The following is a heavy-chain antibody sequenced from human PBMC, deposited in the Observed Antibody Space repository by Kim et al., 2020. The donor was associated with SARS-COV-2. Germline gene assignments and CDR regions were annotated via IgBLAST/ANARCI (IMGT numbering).Heavy chain of an antibody. CDR3: ARGGGWMDV. CDR2: GSST. J-gene: IGHJ6*02. Sequence: GSSTYYAGSVKGRFTISRDNPKYSLYLQMDSLRPEDTAVYYCARGGGWMDVWGQGTTVTVSS. V-gene: IGHV3-23*01.